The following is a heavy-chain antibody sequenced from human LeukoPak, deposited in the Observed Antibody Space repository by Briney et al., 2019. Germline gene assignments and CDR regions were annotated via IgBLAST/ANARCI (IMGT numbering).Heavy chain of an antibody. CDR2: ISSSGSTM. CDR1: GFTFSSYE. V-gene: IGHV3-48*03. J-gene: IGHJ4*02. Sequence: PGGSLRLSCAASGFTFSSYEMTWVRQAPGKGLEWISYISSSGSTMYYADSVKGRFTMSRDNAKRSVYLQMNSLRAEDTAIYYGARGSGFDYWGQGTLVTVSS. CDR3: ARGSGFDY.